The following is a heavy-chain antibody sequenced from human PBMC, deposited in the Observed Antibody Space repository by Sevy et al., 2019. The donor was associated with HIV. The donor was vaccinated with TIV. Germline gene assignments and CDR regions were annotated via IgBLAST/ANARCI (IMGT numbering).Heavy chain of an antibody. J-gene: IGHJ4*02. Sequence: GGSLRLSCAASGFTFSNFGMHWVRQVPGKGREWVTFIRYEGSDKNYAASVKGQFTISRDDYKNTLYLQMDSLRAEDTDIYYCAKDLAGPGRRYFDYWGQGTLVTVSS. CDR1: GFTFSNFG. V-gene: IGHV3-30*02. CDR3: AKDLAGPGRRYFDY. CDR2: IRYEGSDK. D-gene: IGHD6-13*01.